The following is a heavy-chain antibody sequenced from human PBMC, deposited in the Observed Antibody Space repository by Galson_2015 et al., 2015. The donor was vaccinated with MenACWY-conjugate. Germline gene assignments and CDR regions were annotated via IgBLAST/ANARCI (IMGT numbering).Heavy chain of an antibody. CDR2: IKQDGSEK. CDR1: GFTFSSYA. Sequence: SLRLSCAASGFTFSSYAMSWVRQAPGRGLEWVANIKQDGSEKYYVVSVRGRFTISRDNAKNSLYLQMNNLRPEDTAVYYCARVRASGGVYFDYWGQGTLVTVSS. D-gene: IGHD3-16*01. V-gene: IGHV3-7*03. CDR3: ARVRASGGVYFDY. J-gene: IGHJ4*02.